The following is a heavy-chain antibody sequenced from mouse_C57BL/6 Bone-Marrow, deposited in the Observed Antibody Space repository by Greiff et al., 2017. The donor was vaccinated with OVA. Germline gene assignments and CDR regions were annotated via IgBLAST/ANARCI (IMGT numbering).Heavy chain of an antibody. V-gene: IGHV5-15*01. Sequence: EVMLVESGGGLVQPGGSLKLSCAASGFTFSDYGMAWVRQAPRKGPEWVAFISNLAYSIYYAATVTGRFTISRENAKNTLYLEMSSLRSEDTAMYYCARDWNGDYWGQGTSVTVSS. CDR1: GFTFSDYG. J-gene: IGHJ4*01. CDR3: ARDWNGDY. D-gene: IGHD4-1*01. CDR2: ISNLAYSI.